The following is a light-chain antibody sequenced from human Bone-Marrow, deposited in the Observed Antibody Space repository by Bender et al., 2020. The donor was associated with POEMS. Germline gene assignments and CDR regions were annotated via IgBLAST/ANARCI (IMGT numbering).Light chain of an antibody. CDR1: NIGSKP. J-gene: IGLJ2*01. V-gene: IGLV3-21*02. CDR2: ADT. Sequence: SYVLTQPPSVSVAPGQTATITCAGDNIGSKPVHWYQHKSGQAPVLVVYADTDRPSGIPERFSASHSDNTATLTITGVQAEDEADYICQVWDTSAFFGGGTKLTVL. CDR3: QVWDTSAF.